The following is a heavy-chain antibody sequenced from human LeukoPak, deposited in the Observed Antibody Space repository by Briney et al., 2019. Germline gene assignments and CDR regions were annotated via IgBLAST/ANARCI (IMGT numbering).Heavy chain of an antibody. V-gene: IGHV4-39*07. Sequence: SETLSLTCTVSGGSISSSSYYWGWIRQPPGKGLEWIGSIYYSGSTYYNPSLKSRVTISVDTSKNQFSLKLSSVTAADTAVYYCAREYCTNGVCYLYYYYMDVWGKGTTVTVSS. CDR2: IYYSGST. CDR1: GGSISSSSYY. CDR3: AREYCTNGVCYLYYYYMDV. J-gene: IGHJ6*03. D-gene: IGHD2-8*01.